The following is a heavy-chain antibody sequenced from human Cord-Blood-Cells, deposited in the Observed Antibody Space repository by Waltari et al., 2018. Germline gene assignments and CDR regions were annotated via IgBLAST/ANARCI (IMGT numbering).Heavy chain of an antibody. D-gene: IGHD7-27*01. V-gene: IGHV1-69*01. CDR1: GGTFSSYP. CDR2: IIPIFGTA. CDR3: ARGPANWGSRKPYYFDY. J-gene: IGHJ4*02. Sequence: QVQLVQSGAAVKKPGSSGKVSCKASGGTFSSYPTSWVRQAPGQGLEWMGGIIPIFGTANYAQKFQGRVTITADESTSTAYMELSSLRSEDTAVYYCARGPANWGSRKPYYFDYWGQGTLVTVSS.